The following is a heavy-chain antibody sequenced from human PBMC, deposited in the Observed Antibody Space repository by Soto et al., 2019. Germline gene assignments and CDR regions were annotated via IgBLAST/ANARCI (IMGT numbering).Heavy chain of an antibody. CDR2: IYPGDSDT. D-gene: IGHD2-15*01. V-gene: IGHV5-51*01. J-gene: IGHJ6*02. CDR3: ASSRVVAAALYYYGMDV. Sequence: GESLKISCKGSGYSFTSYWIGWVRQMPGKGLEWMGIIYPGDSDTRYSPSFQGQVTISADKSISTAYLQWSSLKASDTAMYYCASSRVVAAALYYYGMDVWDQGTTVTVSS. CDR1: GYSFTSYW.